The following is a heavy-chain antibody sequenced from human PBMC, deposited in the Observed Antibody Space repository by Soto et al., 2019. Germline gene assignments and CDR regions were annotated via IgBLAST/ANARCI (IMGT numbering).Heavy chain of an antibody. CDR1: GFRFSSSG. CDR2: IWYDGSNK. V-gene: IGHV3-33*06. J-gene: IGHJ4*02. CDR3: AKEERTFGEGY. D-gene: IGHD3-3*01. Sequence: GGSMKLSCAACGFRFSSSGIHVVRQAPGKGLEWVAVIWYDGSNKYYADSVKGRFTISRDNSKNTLYLQMNSLRAEDTAIYYCAKEERTFGEGYWGRGTLVTVSS.